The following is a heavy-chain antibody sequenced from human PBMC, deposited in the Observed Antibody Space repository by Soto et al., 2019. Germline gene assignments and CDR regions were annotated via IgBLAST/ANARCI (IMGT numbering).Heavy chain of an antibody. CDR2: IYWDDDK. D-gene: IGHD3-10*01. CDR1: GFSLCTSGAG. J-gene: IGHJ5*02. Sequence: QITLKESGPTLVKPTQTLTLTCAFSGFSLCTSGAGVGWIRQPPGKALEWLPLIYWDDDKRYSPSLKSRLSITKDTSKNQLVLTKTNMDPVDTATYYCAHSGRITMVRGVIIPANWFDPWGQGTLVTVSS. V-gene: IGHV2-5*02. CDR3: AHSGRITMVRGVIIPANWFDP.